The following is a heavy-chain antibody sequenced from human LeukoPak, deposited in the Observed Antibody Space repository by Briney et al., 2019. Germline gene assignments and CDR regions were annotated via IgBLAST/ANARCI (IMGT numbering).Heavy chain of an antibody. CDR3: AKKYGDNLRGFDV. J-gene: IGHJ3*01. V-gene: IGHV3-23*01. CDR1: GFTFSNYA. D-gene: IGHD4-17*01. Sequence: GGSLRLSCAASGFTFSNYAMSWVRQAPGEGLEWVSAITVSGGTAHYADSVKGRFTISRDNFKNTLYLQMDSLRAEDTALYYCAKKYGDNLRGFDVWGQGTMVTDSS. CDR2: ITVSGGTA.